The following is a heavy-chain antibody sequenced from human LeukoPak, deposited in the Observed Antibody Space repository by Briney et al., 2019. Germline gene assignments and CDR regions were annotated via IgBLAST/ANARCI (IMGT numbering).Heavy chain of an antibody. J-gene: IGHJ4*02. CDR3: AREFSSWYRWFDY. V-gene: IGHV3-30-3*01. CDR2: ISYDGSNK. CDR1: GFTFSSYA. Sequence: GRSLRLSCAASGFTFSSYAMHWVRQAPGKGLEWVAVISYDGSNKYYADSVKGRFTISRDNSKNTLYLQMNSLRAEDTAVYYCAREFSSWYRWFDYWGQGTLVTVSS. D-gene: IGHD6-13*01.